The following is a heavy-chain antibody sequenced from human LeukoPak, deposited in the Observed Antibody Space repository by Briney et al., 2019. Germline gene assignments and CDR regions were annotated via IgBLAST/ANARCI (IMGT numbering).Heavy chain of an antibody. CDR2: INPNDGDT. Sequence: ASVKVSCKASGYTFTDYYMHWVRQAPGQGFEWTGWINPNDGDTNYAQKFQGRVTMTRDTSISTAHMEVSRLRSDDTAVYYCARANFLYCSSTTCLFDYWGQGTLVTVSS. J-gene: IGHJ4*02. V-gene: IGHV1-2*02. D-gene: IGHD2-2*01. CDR1: GYTFTDYY. CDR3: ARANFLYCSSTTCLFDY.